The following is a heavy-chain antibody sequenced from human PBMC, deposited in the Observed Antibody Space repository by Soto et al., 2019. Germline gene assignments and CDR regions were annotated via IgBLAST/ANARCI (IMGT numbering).Heavy chain of an antibody. Sequence: SVKVSCKASGGTFSSYAINWVRQAPGQGLEWMGGIIPIFGTTNSAQKLQGRVTITADESTSTAYMELSSLRSEDTAVYYCARDDSGRGWFDPWGQGTLVTVSS. CDR1: GGTFSSYA. V-gene: IGHV1-69*13. D-gene: IGHD5-12*01. CDR3: ARDDSGRGWFDP. CDR2: IIPIFGTT. J-gene: IGHJ5*02.